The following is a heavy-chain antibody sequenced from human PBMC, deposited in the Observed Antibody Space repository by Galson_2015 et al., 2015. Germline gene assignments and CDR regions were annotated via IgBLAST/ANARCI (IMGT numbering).Heavy chain of an antibody. Sequence: QSGAEVKKPGESLRISCQASGYDFITHHIIWVRQMPGKGLEWMGSINPDDSYTNYRPSFRGRVTISVDTSFNTAYLQWTSLNSSDTGVEYCARRRVAHRWGVLSPLDFWGQGTLIIVSS. V-gene: IGHV5-10-1*01. CDR1: GYDFITHH. J-gene: IGHJ4*02. CDR2: INPDDSYT. D-gene: IGHD3-16*01. CDR3: ARRRVAHRWGVLSPLDF.